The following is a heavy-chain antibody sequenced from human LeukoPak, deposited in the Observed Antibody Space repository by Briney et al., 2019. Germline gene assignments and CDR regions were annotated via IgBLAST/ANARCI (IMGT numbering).Heavy chain of an antibody. CDR2: IYYSGST. CDR3: ARGPDYGSGSIYPDY. V-gene: IGHV4-59*02. CDR1: GGSVSSYY. Sequence: PSETLSLTCSVSGGSVSSYYWSWIRQSPGKGLEWIGYIYYSGSTNYNPSLKSRVTISVDTSKNQFSLKLSSVTAADTAVYYCARGPDYGSGSIYPDYWGQGTLVTVSS. D-gene: IGHD3-10*01. J-gene: IGHJ4*02.